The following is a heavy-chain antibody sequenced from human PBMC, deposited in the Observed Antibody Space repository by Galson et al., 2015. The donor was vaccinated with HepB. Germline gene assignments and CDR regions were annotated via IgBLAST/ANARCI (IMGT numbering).Heavy chain of an antibody. J-gene: IGHJ6*03. V-gene: IGHV3-21*01. CDR2: ISSSSSYI. CDR1: GFTFSSYS. Sequence: SLRLSCAASGFTFSSYSMNWVRQAPGKGLGWVSSISSSSSYIYYADSVKGRFTISRDNAKNSLYLQMNSLRAEDTAVYYCARGPDFWSGYNYYYYMDVWGKGTTVTVSS. CDR3: ARGPDFWSGYNYYYYMDV. D-gene: IGHD3-3*01.